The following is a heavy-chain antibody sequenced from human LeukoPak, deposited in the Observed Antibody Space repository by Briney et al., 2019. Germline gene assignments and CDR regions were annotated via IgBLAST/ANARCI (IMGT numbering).Heavy chain of an antibody. D-gene: IGHD6-13*01. J-gene: IGHJ4*02. CDR2: INWDGDST. Sequence: PGGSLRLSCAASGFTFDDCGMSWVRQAPGKGLEWVSTINWDGDSTDYADSVKGRFTTSRDNARNSLYLHLSSLTVEDTAFYYCAKLDIAAAGEWGQGTLVAVSS. V-gene: IGHV3-20*04. CDR3: AKLDIAAAGE. CDR1: GFTFDDCG.